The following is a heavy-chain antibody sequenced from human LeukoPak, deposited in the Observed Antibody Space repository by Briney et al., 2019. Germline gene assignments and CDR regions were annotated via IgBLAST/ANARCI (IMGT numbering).Heavy chain of an antibody. D-gene: IGHD3-10*01. V-gene: IGHV1-2*02. CDR1: GYTFTGYC. CDR3: ARVGPSGYYYYYMDV. J-gene: IGHJ6*03. CDR2: INPNSGDT. Sequence: GASVKVSCKASGYTFTGYCMHWVRQAPGQGLEWMGWINPNSGDTNYAQKFQGRVTMTRDTSISTAYMELSRLRSDDTAVYYCARVGPSGYYYYYMDVWGKGTTVTVSS.